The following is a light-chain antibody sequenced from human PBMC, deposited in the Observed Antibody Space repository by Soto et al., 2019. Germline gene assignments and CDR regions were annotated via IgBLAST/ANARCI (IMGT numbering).Light chain of an antibody. CDR1: SSDVGGYNY. CDR3: CSYTSSITWV. J-gene: IGLJ3*02. Sequence: QSAPTQPASVSGSPGQSITISCTGTSSDVGGYNYVSWYQQHPGKAPKLVISQVTNRPSGVSNRFSGSESGNTAFLIISGLQAEDEADYYCCSYTSSITWVFGGWTKLTVL. CDR2: QVT. V-gene: IGLV2-14*01.